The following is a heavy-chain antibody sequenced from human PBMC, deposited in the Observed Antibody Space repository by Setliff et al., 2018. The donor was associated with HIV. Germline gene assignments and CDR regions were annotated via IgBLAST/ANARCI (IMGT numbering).Heavy chain of an antibody. J-gene: IGHJ6*02. V-gene: IGHV1-69*05. CDR1: GGTFSSYA. Sequence: SVKVSCKASGGTFSSYAISWVRQAPGQGLEWMGGIIPIFGTANYAQKFQGRATITTDESTSTAYMELSSLRSEDTAVYYCARTGIIVGATPYYYYGMDVWGQGTTVTVSS. D-gene: IGHD1-26*01. CDR3: ARTGIIVGATPYYYYGMDV. CDR2: IIPIFGTA.